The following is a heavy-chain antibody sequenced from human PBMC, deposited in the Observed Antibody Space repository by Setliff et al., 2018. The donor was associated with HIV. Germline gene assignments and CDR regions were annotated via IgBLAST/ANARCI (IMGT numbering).Heavy chain of an antibody. J-gene: IGHJ6*03. CDR2: IYTSGST. CDR3: ARDWSGYSSSRGSYYYYMDV. CDR1: GGSISSGNYY. D-gene: IGHD6-13*01. V-gene: IGHV4-61*02. Sequence: SETLSLTCTVSGGSISSGNYYWTWVRQPAEKGLEWIGRIYTSGSTNYNPSLKSRVTISVDTSKNQFSLRLSAVTAADTAIYYCARDWSGYSSSRGSYYYYMDVWGKGTTVTVSS.